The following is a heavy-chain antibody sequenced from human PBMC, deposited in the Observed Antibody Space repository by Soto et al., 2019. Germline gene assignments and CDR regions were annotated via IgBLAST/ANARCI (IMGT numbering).Heavy chain of an antibody. Sequence: SETLSLTCAVSGGSISSGGYSWSWIRQPPGKGLEWIGYIYHSGSTYYSPSFQGHVTISAGKSISTAYLEWSSLKASDTAIYYCARTREQNCNGGNCYLVTDFWGQGTTVTVSS. CDR3: ARTREQNCNGGNCYLVTDF. D-gene: IGHD2-15*01. CDR1: GGSISSGGYS. J-gene: IGHJ6*02. CDR2: IYHSGST. V-gene: IGHV4-30-2*01.